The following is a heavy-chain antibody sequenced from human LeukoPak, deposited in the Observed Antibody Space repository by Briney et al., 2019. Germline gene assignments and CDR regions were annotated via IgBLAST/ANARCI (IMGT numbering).Heavy chain of an antibody. CDR1: GGSISSGSYY. CDR3: ATYSSSWDDAFDI. J-gene: IGHJ3*02. D-gene: IGHD6-13*01. V-gene: IGHV4-61*02. Sequence: SETPSLTCTVSGGSISSGSYYWSWIRQPAGKGLEWIGRIYTSGSTNYNPSLKSRVTISVDTSKNQFSLKLSSVTAADTAVYYCATYSSSWDDAFDIWGQGTMVTVSS. CDR2: IYTSGST.